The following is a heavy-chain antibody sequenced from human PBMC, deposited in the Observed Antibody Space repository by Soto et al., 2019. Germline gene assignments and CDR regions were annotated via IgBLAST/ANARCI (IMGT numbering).Heavy chain of an antibody. CDR3: STTSPDYNFWSDDYMGFKDV. Sequence: GGSLRLSCAASGFTFSNAWMSWVRQAPGKGLEWVGRIKSKTDGGKTDYAAPVKGRLTISRDDSKNTLYLQMNSLKIEDTAVYYCSTTSPDYNFWSDDYMGFKDVWGKGTTVTVSS. J-gene: IGHJ6*04. V-gene: IGHV3-15*01. D-gene: IGHD3-3*01. CDR1: GFTFSNAW. CDR2: IKSKTDGGKT.